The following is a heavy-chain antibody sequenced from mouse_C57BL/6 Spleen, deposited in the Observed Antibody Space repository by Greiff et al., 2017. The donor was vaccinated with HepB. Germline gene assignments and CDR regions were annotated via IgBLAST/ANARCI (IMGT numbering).Heavy chain of an antibody. J-gene: IGHJ4*01. V-gene: IGHV5-16*01. CDR3: AREGYGSSYGAMDY. CDR1: GFTFSDYY. CDR2: INYDGSST. D-gene: IGHD1-1*01. Sequence: EVQLVESEGGLVQPGSSMKLSCTASGFTFSDYYMAWVRQVPEKGLEWVANINYDGSSTYYLDSLKSRFIISRDNAKNILYLQMSSLKSEDTATYYCAREGYGSSYGAMDYWGQGTSVTVSS.